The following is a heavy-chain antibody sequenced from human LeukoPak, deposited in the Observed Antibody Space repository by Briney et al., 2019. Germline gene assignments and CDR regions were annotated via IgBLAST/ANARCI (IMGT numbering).Heavy chain of an antibody. CDR2: IIPIFGTA. CDR3: ARVGYGDYVVDY. J-gene: IGHJ4*02. D-gene: IGHD4-17*01. CDR1: GYTFTTYN. V-gene: IGHV1-69*06. Sequence: ASVKVSCKASGYTFTTYNISWVRQAPGQGLEWMGGIIPIFGTANYAQKFQGRVTITADKSTSTAYMELSSLRSEDTAVYYCARVGYGDYVVDYWGQGTLVTVSS.